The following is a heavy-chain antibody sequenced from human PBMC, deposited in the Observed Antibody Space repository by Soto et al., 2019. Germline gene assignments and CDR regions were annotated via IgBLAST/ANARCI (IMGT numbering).Heavy chain of an antibody. Sequence: VGSLRLSCAASGFTFSSYAMSWVRQAPGKGLEWVSAISGSGGSTYYADSVKGRFTISRDNSKNTLYLQMNSLRAEDTAVYYCAKWRSSSAYYYYYGMDVWGQGTTVTVSS. D-gene: IGHD6-6*01. CDR3: AKWRSSSAYYYYYGMDV. CDR1: GFTFSSYA. CDR2: ISGSGGST. V-gene: IGHV3-23*01. J-gene: IGHJ6*02.